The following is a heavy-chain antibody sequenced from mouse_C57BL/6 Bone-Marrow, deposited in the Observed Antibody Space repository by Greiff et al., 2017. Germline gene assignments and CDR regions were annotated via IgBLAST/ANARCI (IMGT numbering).Heavy chain of an antibody. CDR1: GFTFSDYG. CDR2: ISSGRSTI. J-gene: IGHJ3*01. Sequence: DVMLVESGGGLVKPGGSLKLSCAASGFTFSDYGMHWVRQAPEKGLEWVAYISSGRSTIYYADTVKGRFTISRDKAKNTLFLQMTSLRSEDTAMYYCARSLAYWGQGTLVTVSA. CDR3: ARSLAY. V-gene: IGHV5-17*01.